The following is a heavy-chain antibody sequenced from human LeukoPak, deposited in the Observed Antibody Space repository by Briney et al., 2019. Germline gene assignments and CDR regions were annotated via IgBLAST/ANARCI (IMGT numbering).Heavy chain of an antibody. J-gene: IGHJ4*02. CDR3: ARASASYIAYDDY. CDR1: GFTFSSDW. CDR2: INQDGSEK. Sequence: PGGSLRLSCAASGFTFSSDWMSWVRQAPGKGLEWVANINQDGSEKYYVDSVKGRFTISRDNAKNSLYLQMNSLRAEDTAVYYCARASASYIAYDDYWGQGTLVTVSS. D-gene: IGHD5-12*01. V-gene: IGHV3-7*01.